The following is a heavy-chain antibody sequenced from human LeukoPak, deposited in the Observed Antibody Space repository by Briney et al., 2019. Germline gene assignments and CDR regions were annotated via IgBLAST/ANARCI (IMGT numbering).Heavy chain of an antibody. D-gene: IGHD2-21*02. V-gene: IGHV5-51*01. CDR2: IFPADSDT. J-gene: IGHJ3*02. CDR3: ARWVTADRGKKDAFDI. Sequence: GESLKISCKTSGYSFSTYWIGWVRQMPGKGLEWMGIIFPADSDTRYSPSFQGQVTVSADKSINTAYLQWSSLKASDTAMYYCARWVTADRGKKDAFDIWGQGTMVTVSS. CDR1: GYSFSTYW.